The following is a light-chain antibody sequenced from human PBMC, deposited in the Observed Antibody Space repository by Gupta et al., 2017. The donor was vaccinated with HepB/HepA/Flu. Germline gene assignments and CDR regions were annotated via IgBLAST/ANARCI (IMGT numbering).Light chain of an antibody. Sequence: DIVMTQSPDSLGVSLGERATIHCKSSQSVLYSFNNKNYLAWYQQKPGQPPKLLIYWASTRESGVPDRFSGSGSGTDFTLTISSLQAEDVAVYYCQQYYTTLAPTFGGGTKVEIK. CDR3: QQYYTTLAPT. J-gene: IGKJ4*01. CDR2: WAS. CDR1: QSVLYSFNNKNY. V-gene: IGKV4-1*01.